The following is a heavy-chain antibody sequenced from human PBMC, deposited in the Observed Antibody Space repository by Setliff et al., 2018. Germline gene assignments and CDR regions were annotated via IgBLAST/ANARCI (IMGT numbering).Heavy chain of an antibody. Sequence: ASVKVSCKTSGYSLTNYGINWVRQAPGQGLEWMGWNSVYARRFQGRVTITADESTNTVYMELGGLKSDDTAVYYCAKSATAFFHFNFWGQGTLVTVSS. D-gene: IGHD2-21*02. CDR3: AKSATAFFHFNF. J-gene: IGHJ4*02. CDR2: NSV. CDR1: GYSLTNYG. V-gene: IGHV1-18*01.